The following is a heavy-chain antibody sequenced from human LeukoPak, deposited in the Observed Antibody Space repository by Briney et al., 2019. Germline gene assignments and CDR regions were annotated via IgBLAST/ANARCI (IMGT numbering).Heavy chain of an antibody. CDR1: GFTFSSYW. V-gene: IGHV3-74*01. Sequence: GGSLRLSCAASGFTFSSYWMHWVRQAPGKGLVWVSRINSDGSSTSYADSVKGRFTISRDNAKNTLYLQMNSLRAEDTAVYYCARGDSSSFYYFDYWGQGTLVTVSS. CDR3: ARGDSSSFYYFDY. J-gene: IGHJ4*02. CDR2: INSDGSST. D-gene: IGHD6-6*01.